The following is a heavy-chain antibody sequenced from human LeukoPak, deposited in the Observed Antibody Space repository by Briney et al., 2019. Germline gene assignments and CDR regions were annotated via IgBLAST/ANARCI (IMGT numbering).Heavy chain of an antibody. CDR2: IYHSGST. CDR3: ASEGIAAAGDY. CDR1: GGSFSGYY. J-gene: IGHJ4*02. V-gene: IGHV4-34*01. Sequence: SETLSLTCAVYGGSFSGYYWSWIRQPPGKGLEWIGYIYHSGSTYYNPSLKSRVTISVDRSKNQFSLKLSSVTAADTAVYYCASEGIAAAGDYWGQGTLVTVSS. D-gene: IGHD6-13*01.